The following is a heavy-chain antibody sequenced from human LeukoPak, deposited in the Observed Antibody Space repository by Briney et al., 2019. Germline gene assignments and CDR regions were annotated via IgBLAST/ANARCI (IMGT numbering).Heavy chain of an antibody. CDR3: ARAPYYDFWSGNNKWYFDL. J-gene: IGHJ2*01. CDR2: IYYSGST. CDR1: GGSISSYY. Sequence: SETLSLTRTVSGGSISSYYWSWIGQPPGKGLEWIGYIYYSGSTNYNPSLKSRVTISVDTSKNQFSLKLSSVTAADTAVYYCARAPYYDFWSGNNKWYFDLWGRGTLVTVSS. V-gene: IGHV4-59*08. D-gene: IGHD3-3*01.